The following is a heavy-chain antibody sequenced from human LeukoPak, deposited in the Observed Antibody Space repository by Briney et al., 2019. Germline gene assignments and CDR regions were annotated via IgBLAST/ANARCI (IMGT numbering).Heavy chain of an antibody. CDR2: INPSGGST. J-gene: IGHJ4*02. D-gene: IGHD3-10*01. V-gene: IGHV1-46*01. CDR1: GYTFTSYD. Sequence: ASVKVSCKASGYTFTSYDINWVRQAPGQGLEWMGIINPSGGSTSYAQKFQGRVTMTRDTSTSTVYMELSSLRSEDTAVYYCARDYYGSGSYPSLWGQGTLVTVSS. CDR3: ARDYYGSGSYPSL.